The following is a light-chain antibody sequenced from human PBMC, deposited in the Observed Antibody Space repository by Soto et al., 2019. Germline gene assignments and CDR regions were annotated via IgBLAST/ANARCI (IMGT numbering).Light chain of an antibody. J-gene: IGLJ2*01. V-gene: IGLV7-43*01. Sequence: QTVVTQETSLTVSPGGTVTLTCASSTGAVTSGNYPSWFQQRPGQAPRTLIYTTNSKHSWTPARFSGSFLGDKAALTLSGVQPEDEADYYCLLYYGGAQLIFGGGTKLTVL. CDR2: TTN. CDR1: TGAVTSGNY. CDR3: LLYYGGAQLI.